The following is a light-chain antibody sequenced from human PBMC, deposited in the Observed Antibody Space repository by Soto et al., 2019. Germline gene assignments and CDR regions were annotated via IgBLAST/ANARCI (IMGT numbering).Light chain of an antibody. Sequence: DIQMTQSPSSLSASVGDRVTITCRASQGISNYLVWYQQKPWKVPKLLIYAASTLQSGVPSRFSGSGSRTDFTLAISRQQHEDVATYYYRNYSRAQWTSGQEQKEEIK. J-gene: IGKJ1*01. CDR1: QGISNY. V-gene: IGKV1-27*01. CDR2: AAS. CDR3: RNYSRAQWT.